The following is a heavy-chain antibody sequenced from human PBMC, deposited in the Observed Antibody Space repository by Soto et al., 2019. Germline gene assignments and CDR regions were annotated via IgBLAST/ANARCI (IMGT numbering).Heavy chain of an antibody. J-gene: IGHJ4*02. CDR2: IYHGGGT. V-gene: IGHV4-4*01. D-gene: IGHD3-3*01. Sequence: TLSLTCSVSGGSISSRDWWTWVRQAPGKGLEWIGKIYHGGGTNFSPSLRGRVNISIDKSRKFFSLTLNSVTAADTAIYFCATGNVDSMLESWGRGTLVTVS. CDR3: ATGNVDSMLES. CDR1: GGSISSRDW.